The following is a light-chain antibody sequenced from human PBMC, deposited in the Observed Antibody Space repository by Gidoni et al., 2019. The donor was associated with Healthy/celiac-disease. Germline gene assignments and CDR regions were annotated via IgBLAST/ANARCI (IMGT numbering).Light chain of an antibody. V-gene: IGKV4-1*01. CDR3: QQYYSTPLT. CDR1: QSVLYSSNNKNY. Sequence: DIVMTQSPDSLVVSLGERATINCKFSQSVLYSSNNKNYLAWYQQKPGQPPKLLIYWASTRESGVPDRFSGSESGTDFTLTISSLQAEDVAVYYCQQYYSTPLTFGGGTKVEIK. CDR2: WAS. J-gene: IGKJ4*01.